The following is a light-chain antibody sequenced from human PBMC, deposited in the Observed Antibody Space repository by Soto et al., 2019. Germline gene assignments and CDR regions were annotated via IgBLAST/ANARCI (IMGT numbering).Light chain of an antibody. J-gene: IGLJ1*01. CDR2: EVS. Sequence: QSALTQPASVSGSPGQSITISCTGTSSDVGGYNYVSWYQQHPGRAPKLMIYEVSNRPSGVSNRVSGSKSGNTASLTISGLQTEDEADYYCSSYTISSTSHLYVFGTGTKLTVL. V-gene: IGLV2-14*01. CDR1: SSDVGGYNY. CDR3: SSYTISSTSHLYV.